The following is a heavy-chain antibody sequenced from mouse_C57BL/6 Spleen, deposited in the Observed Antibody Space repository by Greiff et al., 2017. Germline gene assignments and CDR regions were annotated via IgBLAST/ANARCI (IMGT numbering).Heavy chain of an antibody. J-gene: IGHJ1*03. Sequence: EVQVVESGAELVKPGASVKLSCTASGFNIKDYYMHWVKQRTEQGLEWIGRIDPEDGETKYAPKFQGKATITADTSSNTAYLQLSSLTSEDTAVYYCARWFLPDWYFGVWCTGTTATVSS. V-gene: IGHV14-2*01. CDR1: GFNIKDYY. CDR3: ARWFLPDWYFGV. CDR2: IDPEDGET. D-gene: IGHD2-3*01.